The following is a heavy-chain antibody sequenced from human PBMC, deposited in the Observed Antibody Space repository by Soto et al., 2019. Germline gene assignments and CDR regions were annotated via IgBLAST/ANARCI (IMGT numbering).Heavy chain of an antibody. CDR3: ARDGGPNYDYVWGSYRLYYYYGMDV. D-gene: IGHD3-16*02. CDR2: INAGNGNT. J-gene: IGHJ6*02. CDR1: GYTFTSYA. Sequence: ASVKVSCKASGYTFTSYAMHWVRQAPGQRLEWMGWINAGNGNTKYSQKFQGRVTITRDTSASTAYMELSSLRSEDTAVYYCARDGGPNYDYVWGSYRLYYYYGMDVWGQGTTVTVSS. V-gene: IGHV1-3*01.